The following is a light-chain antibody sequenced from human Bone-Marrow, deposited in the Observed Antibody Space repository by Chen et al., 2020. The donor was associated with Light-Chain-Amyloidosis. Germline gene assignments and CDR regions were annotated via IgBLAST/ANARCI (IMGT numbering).Light chain of an antibody. Sequence: EIVLTQSPGTLSLSPGERATLSCRASQSVSSDYLSWYQQKPGRAPRLLIYAASSRTTGIPDRFSGSGSGSDLTLTISRLEPEEFAVYYCQQYGNSPPWTFGQGTKVEIK. CDR1: QSVSSDY. CDR2: AAS. J-gene: IGKJ1*01. CDR3: QQYGNSPPWT. V-gene: IGKV3-20*01.